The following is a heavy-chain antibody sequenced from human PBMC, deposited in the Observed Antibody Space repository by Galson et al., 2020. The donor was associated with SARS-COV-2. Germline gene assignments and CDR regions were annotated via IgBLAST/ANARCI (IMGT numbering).Heavy chain of an antibody. V-gene: IGHV3-23*01. Sequence: GGSLRLSCAASGFTFSSYVMSWVRQAPGKGLEWVSAISGSGGSTYYADSVKGRFTISRDNSKNTLYLQMNSLRAEDTAVYYCAKDGSQWELRSGYFDLWGRGTLVTVSS. CDR3: AKDGSQWELRSGYFDL. J-gene: IGHJ2*01. CDR2: ISGSGGST. CDR1: GFTFSSYV. D-gene: IGHD1-26*01.